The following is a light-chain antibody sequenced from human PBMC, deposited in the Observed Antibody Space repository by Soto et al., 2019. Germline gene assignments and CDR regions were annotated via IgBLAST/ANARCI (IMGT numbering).Light chain of an antibody. Sequence: DIRMTQSPSSLSASVGDRVTITCRASQRIDSWLAWYQQKPEKAPKSLIFAASSLQSGVPSRFSGGGSGTDFTLTINSLQPEDFATYYCQQYKTYPRTFGQGTKLEIK. V-gene: IGKV1D-16*01. J-gene: IGKJ2*01. CDR2: AAS. CDR1: QRIDSW. CDR3: QQYKTYPRT.